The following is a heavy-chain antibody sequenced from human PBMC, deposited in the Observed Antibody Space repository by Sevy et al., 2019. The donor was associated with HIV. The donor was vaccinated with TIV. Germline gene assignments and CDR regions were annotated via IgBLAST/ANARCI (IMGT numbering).Heavy chain of an antibody. Sequence: GGSLRLSCAASGFTFSSYWMHWVRQAPGKGLVWVSHINSDGSKTGYADSVKGRFTISRDNAKNTLYLQMNSLSAEDTAVYYCAKDRKVLLVVYAIPFDALDIWGQGTMVTVSS. D-gene: IGHD2-8*02. CDR2: INSDGSKT. J-gene: IGHJ3*02. V-gene: IGHV3-74*01. CDR3: AKDRKVLLVVYAIPFDALDI. CDR1: GFTFSSYW.